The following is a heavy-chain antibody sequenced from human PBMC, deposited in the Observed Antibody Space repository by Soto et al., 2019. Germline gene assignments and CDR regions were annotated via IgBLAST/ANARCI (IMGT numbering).Heavy chain of an antibody. D-gene: IGHD3-9*01. CDR3: ARDNRVLRYFDWLGGFDY. J-gene: IGHJ4*02. V-gene: IGHV6-1*01. Sequence: XQTLSLTCAISGDSVSSNSAAWNWIRQSPSRGLEWLGRTYYRSKWYNDYAVSVKSRITINPDTSKNQFSLQLNSVTPEDTAVYYCARDNRVLRYFDWLGGFDYWGQGTLVTVSS. CDR1: GDSVSSNSAA. CDR2: TYYRSKWYN.